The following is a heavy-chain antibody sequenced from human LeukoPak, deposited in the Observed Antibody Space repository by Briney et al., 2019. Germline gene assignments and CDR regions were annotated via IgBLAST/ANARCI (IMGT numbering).Heavy chain of an antibody. CDR1: GFTVSSNY. Sequence: PGGSLRLSCAASGFTVSSNYMSWVRQAPGKGLEWVSVIYSGGSTYYADSVKGRFTISRANSKNTLYLQMNSLRAEDTAVYYCASNLGIDSSVSYWGQGTLVTVSS. CDR2: IYSGGST. CDR3: ASNLGIDSSVSY. J-gene: IGHJ4*02. V-gene: IGHV3-53*01. D-gene: IGHD3-22*01.